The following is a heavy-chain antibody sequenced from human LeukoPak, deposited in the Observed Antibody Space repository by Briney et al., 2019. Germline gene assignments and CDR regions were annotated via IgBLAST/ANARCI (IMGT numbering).Heavy chain of an antibody. Sequence: GGSLRLSCTASGFTFSDYYMSWIRQAPGKGLEWGSYISSSSSYTNYADSVKGRFTISRDNAKNSLYLQMNTLRAEDTAVYYCAGTKDTSAFCYFDLWGRGTLVTVSS. CDR3: AGTKDTSAFCYFDL. CDR2: ISSSSSYT. J-gene: IGHJ2*01. D-gene: IGHD2-2*02. CDR1: GFTFSDYY. V-gene: IGHV3-11*03.